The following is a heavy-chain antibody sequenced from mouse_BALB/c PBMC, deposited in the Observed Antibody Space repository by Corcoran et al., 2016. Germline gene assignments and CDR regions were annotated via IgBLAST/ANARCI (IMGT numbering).Heavy chain of an antibody. V-gene: IGHV1S136*01. CDR3: ARGTVSYFLAY. Sequence: EVQLQQSGPELVKPGASVKMSCKASGYTFTSYVMHWVKQKPGQGLEWIGYINPYNDGTKYNEKFKGKATLTSDKSSSTAYMERSSLTSEDSAVYYCARGTVSYFLAYWGQGTLVTVSA. CDR2: INPYNDGT. J-gene: IGHJ3*01. D-gene: IGHD3-3*01. CDR1: GYTFTSYV.